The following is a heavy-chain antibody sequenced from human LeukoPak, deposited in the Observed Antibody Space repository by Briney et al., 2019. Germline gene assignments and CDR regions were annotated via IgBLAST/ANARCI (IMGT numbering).Heavy chain of an antibody. D-gene: IGHD1-1*01. V-gene: IGHV4-39*01. CDR1: GGSISSSNFY. CDR3: ARPVPSRLGWFDP. CDR2: IYYTEST. Sequence: SETLSLTCTVSGGSISSSNFYWGWIRQPPGKGLEWIGNIYYTESTFYNPSLKSRVTISLDTSKNQFSLKLSSVTAADTAVYYCARPVPSRLGWFDPWGQGTLVTVSS. J-gene: IGHJ5*02.